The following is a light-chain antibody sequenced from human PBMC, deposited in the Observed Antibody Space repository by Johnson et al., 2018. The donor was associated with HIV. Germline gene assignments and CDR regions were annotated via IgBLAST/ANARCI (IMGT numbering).Light chain of an antibody. CDR3: GTWDSSLSAGV. CDR1: SSNIGNNY. Sequence: QSLLTQPPSVSAAPGQKVTISCSGSSSNIGNNYVSWYQQLPGTAPKLLIYENNKRPSGIPDRFSGSKSGPSATLGITGLQTGEEADYYCGTWDSSLSAGVVGTGTKVTVL. V-gene: IGLV1-51*02. CDR2: ENN. J-gene: IGLJ1*01.